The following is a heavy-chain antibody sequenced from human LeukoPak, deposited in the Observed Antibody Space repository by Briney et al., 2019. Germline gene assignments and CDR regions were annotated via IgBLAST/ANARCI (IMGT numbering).Heavy chain of an antibody. V-gene: IGHV1-3*01. D-gene: IGHD2-15*01. CDR3: ARDSSGGINWFDP. CDR1: GYTFTSYA. Sequence: ASVKVSCKASGYTFTSYAMHWVRQAHGQRLEWMGWINAGNGNTKYSQKFQGRVTITRDTSAGTAYMELSSLRSEDTAVYYCARDSSGGINWFDPWGQGTLVAVSS. CDR2: INAGNGNT. J-gene: IGHJ5*02.